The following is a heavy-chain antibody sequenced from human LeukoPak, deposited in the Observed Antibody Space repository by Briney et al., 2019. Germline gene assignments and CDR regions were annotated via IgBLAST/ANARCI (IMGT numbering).Heavy chain of an antibody. Sequence: SENLSLTCTVSGGSISSSSYYWGWIRQPPGKGLEWIGSIYYSGSTNYNPSLKSRVTISVDTSKNQFSLKLSSVTAADTAVYYCARDRTRQYSSYVRTPRGTYGMDVWGQGTTVTVSS. CDR2: IYYSGST. CDR3: ARDRTRQYSSYVRTPRGTYGMDV. V-gene: IGHV4-39*07. D-gene: IGHD5-12*01. CDR1: GGSISSSSYY. J-gene: IGHJ6*02.